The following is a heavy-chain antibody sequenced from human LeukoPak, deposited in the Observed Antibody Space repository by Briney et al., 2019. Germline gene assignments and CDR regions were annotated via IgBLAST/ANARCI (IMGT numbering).Heavy chain of an antibody. CDR1: GYTFTRYG. J-gene: IGHJ1*01. D-gene: IGHD3-22*01. CDR3: ARSLHYYDNSGLFIQY. CDR2: ISSNNGNT. Sequence: ASVKVSCKASGYTFTRYGFSWVRQAPGRGLEWMGWISSNNGNTKYAQKLQGRVTMTADTTTSTAYMELRSLRSDDTAVYYCARSLHYYDNSGLFIQYWGQGTLVTVSS. V-gene: IGHV1-18*01.